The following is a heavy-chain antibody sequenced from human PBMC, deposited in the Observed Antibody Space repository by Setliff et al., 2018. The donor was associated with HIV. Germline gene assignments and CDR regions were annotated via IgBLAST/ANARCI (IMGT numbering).Heavy chain of an antibody. CDR1: GYTFNNYG. V-gene: IGHV1-18*01. J-gene: IGHJ1*01. Sequence: ASVKVSCKASGYTFNNYGVMWVRQAPGQGLEWMGWISGYGNRKYAQKFEGRLTVTTDTSTSTAYMELSSLRSEDTAVCYCARDPAPSSSASYFQHWGQGTPVTVSS. D-gene: IGHD6-6*01. CDR3: ARDPAPSSSASYFQH. CDR2: ISGYGNR.